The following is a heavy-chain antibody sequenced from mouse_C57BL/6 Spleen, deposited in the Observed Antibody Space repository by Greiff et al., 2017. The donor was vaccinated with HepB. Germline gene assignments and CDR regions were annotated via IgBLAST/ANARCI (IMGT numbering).Heavy chain of an antibody. D-gene: IGHD1-1*01. CDR2: INPSTGGT. CDR1: GYSFTGYY. CDR3: ARSYYGSSYGYFDV. Sequence: VHVKQSGPELVKPGASVKISCKASGYSFTGYYMHWVKQSSEKSLEWIGEINPSTGGTSYNQKFKGKATLTVDKSSSTAYMQLKSLTSEDSAVYYCARSYYGSSYGYFDVWGTGTTVTVSS. V-gene: IGHV1-43*01. J-gene: IGHJ1*03.